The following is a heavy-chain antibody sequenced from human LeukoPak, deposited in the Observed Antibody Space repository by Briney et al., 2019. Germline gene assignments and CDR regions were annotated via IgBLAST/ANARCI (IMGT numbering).Heavy chain of an antibody. Sequence: ASVKVSCKPSGHTFNSDGVTWVRQAPGQGLERLGWIHVHDGNTNYAQKLQGRVTMTTDTSTSTAYMELRSLRSDDTAVYYCARILQLWFQRALPYYFDYWGQGTLVTVSS. CDR1: GHTFNSDG. CDR2: IHVHDGNT. D-gene: IGHD5-18*01. J-gene: IGHJ4*02. CDR3: ARILQLWFQRALPYYFDY. V-gene: IGHV1-18*01.